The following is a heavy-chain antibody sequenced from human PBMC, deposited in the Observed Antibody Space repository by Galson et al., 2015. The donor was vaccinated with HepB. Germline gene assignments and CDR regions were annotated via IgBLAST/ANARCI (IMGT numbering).Heavy chain of an antibody. CDR2: ISSSGSTI. D-gene: IGHD2-21*02. CDR1: GFTFSDYY. V-gene: IGHV3-11*01. CDR3: AGASRAYCGGDCYT. J-gene: IGHJ5*02. Sequence: SLRLSCAASGFTFSDYYMSWIRQAPGKGLEWVSYISSSGSTIYYADSVKGRFTISRDNAKNSLYLQMNSLRAEDTAVYYCAGASRAYCGGDCYTWGQGTLVTVSS.